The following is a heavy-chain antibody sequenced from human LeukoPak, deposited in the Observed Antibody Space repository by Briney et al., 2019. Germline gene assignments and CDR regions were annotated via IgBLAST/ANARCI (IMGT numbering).Heavy chain of an antibody. D-gene: IGHD3-22*01. V-gene: IGHV1-2*02. J-gene: IGHJ3*02. CDR1: GYTFTGYH. CDR2: INPNSGGT. Sequence: ASVRVSCKASGYTFTGYHIHWVRQAPGQGPEWMAWINPNSGGTKYAQKFQGRVTMTRDTYIRTAYMEMSRLTSDDTAVYYCVKGWDSSGYYAFDIWGQGTMVTVSS. CDR3: VKGWDSSGYYAFDI.